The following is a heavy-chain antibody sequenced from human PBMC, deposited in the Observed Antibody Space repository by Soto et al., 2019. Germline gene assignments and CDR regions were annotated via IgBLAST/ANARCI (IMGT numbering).Heavy chain of an antibody. CDR3: AKARLWGGDGYNSYYYNAMDV. D-gene: IGHD3-16*01. J-gene: IGHJ6*02. CDR1: GFTFDDYA. CDR2: ISWDSGRI. V-gene: IGHV3-9*01. Sequence: EMQLVESGGGLVQPGRSLRLSCAASGFTFDDYAMYWVRQGPGKGLEWGSGISWDSGRIGYADSVKGRFTISRDNAKNSLYLQMNSLRPEDTALYYCAKARLWGGDGYNSYYYNAMDVWGQGTTVTVSS.